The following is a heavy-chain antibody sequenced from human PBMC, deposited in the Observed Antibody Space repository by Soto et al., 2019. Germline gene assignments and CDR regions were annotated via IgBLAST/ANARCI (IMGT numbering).Heavy chain of an antibody. J-gene: IGHJ4*02. V-gene: IGHV3-73*02. CDR2: IRSRSDSYAT. CDR3: ASMIVGSTSRDRDHDY. D-gene: IGHD1-26*01. CDR1: GFDFSGSA. Sequence: EVRLVESGGGSVRPGGSLKLSCAASGFDFSGSAMYWVRQASGKGLEWVGRIRSRSDSYATSYAESLSGRFTISRDDSRNLVFLEMNGLETDDTAVYYCASMIVGSTSRDRDHDYWGQGTLVTVSS.